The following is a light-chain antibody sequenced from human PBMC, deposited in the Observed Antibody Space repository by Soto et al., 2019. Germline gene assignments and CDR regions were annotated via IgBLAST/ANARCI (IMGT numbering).Light chain of an antibody. V-gene: IGKV2-28*01. Sequence: DIVMTQSPLSLPVTPGEAASISCRSSQSLLHSNGYNYVDWYLQKAGQSPHLLIYLGYNRASGVHDRFSGSGSVTYFTLKIRRVEAEDVGVYYCMQSLETPWTFGQGTKVDIK. CDR1: QSLLHSNGYNY. CDR2: LGY. J-gene: IGKJ1*01. CDR3: MQSLETPWT.